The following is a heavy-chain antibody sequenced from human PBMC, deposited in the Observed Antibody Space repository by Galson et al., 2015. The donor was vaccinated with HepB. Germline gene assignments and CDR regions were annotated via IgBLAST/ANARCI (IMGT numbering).Heavy chain of an antibody. CDR2: ITGSGDNT. CDR1: GFTFNKFA. Sequence: SLRLSCAASGFTFNKFAMSWVRQAPGKGLEWVSAITGSGDNTYYADPVKGRFTISRDNSKNTLYLQMNSLRVEDTAVYYCAKFPGSYYYCYYMDVWGRGTTVTVSS. J-gene: IGHJ6*03. V-gene: IGHV3-23*01. CDR3: AKFPGSYYYCYYMDV.